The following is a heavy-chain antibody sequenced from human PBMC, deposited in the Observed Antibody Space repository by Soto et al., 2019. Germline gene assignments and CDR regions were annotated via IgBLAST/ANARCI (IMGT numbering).Heavy chain of an antibody. V-gene: IGHV4-31*03. D-gene: IGHD5-18*01. CDR3: AREYTYGSNFFDC. Sequence: QVRLQESGPGLVKPSQTLSLTCTVSGGSISSAAYYWSWIHQHPGKGLEWIGYVSHSGSTYYNPSLKSRVIISVDTSKNQSSLSLTSVTAADTAVYYCAREYTYGSNFFDCWGQGALVTVSS. J-gene: IGHJ4*02. CDR1: GGSISSAAYY. CDR2: VSHSGST.